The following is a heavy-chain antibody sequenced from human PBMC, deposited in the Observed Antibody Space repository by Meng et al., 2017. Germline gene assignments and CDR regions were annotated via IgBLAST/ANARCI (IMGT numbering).Heavy chain of an antibody. Sequence: VQVPQWGAGLLKPSETLSPTGVVYGWCFRGYYWSWIRQPPGKGLEWIGEINHSGSTNYNPSLKSRVTISVDTSKNQFSLKLSSVTAADTAVYYCARGRRIAVYKVFDPWGQGTLVTVSS. D-gene: IGHD6-19*01. V-gene: IGHV4-34*01. CDR2: INHSGST. CDR1: GWCFRGYY. J-gene: IGHJ5*02. CDR3: ARGRRIAVYKVFDP.